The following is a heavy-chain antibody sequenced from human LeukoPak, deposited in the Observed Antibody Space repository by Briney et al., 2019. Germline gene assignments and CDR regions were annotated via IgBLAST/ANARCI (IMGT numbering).Heavy chain of an antibody. CDR2: IYTSGST. CDR3: ARESMYSSSWAIDY. CDR1: GGSISSYY. V-gene: IGHV4-4*07. D-gene: IGHD6-13*01. Sequence: SETLSLTCTVSGGSISSYYWSWIRQPAGKGLEWIGRIYTSGSTNYNPPLKSRVTMSVDTSKNQFSLKLSSVTAADTAVYYCARESMYSSSWAIDYWGQGTLVTVSS. J-gene: IGHJ4*02.